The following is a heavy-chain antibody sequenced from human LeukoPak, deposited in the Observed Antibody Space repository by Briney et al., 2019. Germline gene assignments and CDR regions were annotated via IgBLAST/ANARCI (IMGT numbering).Heavy chain of an antibody. J-gene: IGHJ4*02. V-gene: IGHV5-51*01. CDR1: GYSFTSYS. CDR2: IYPGDSDT. D-gene: IGHD3-10*01. CDR3: ARQRFVDFDY. Sequence: GESLKISWQGSGYSFTSYSIGWVRQMPGKGLEWMGIIYPGDSDTRYSPSFQGQVTISADKSISTAYLQWSSLKASDTAMYYCARQRFVDFDYWGQGTLVTVSS.